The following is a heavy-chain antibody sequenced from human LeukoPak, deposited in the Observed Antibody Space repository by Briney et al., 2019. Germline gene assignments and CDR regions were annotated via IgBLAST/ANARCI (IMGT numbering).Heavy chain of an antibody. CDR2: IRYDGSNK. J-gene: IGHJ4*02. CDR1: GFTFSSYG. V-gene: IGHV3-30*02. CDR3: ANRRYDYVWGSYRPYYFDY. Sequence: GGSLRLSCAASGFTFSSYGMHWVRQAPGKGLEWVAFIRYDGSNKYYADSVKGRFTISRDNSKNTLCLQMNSLRAEDTAVYYCANRRYDYVWGSYRPYYFDYWGQGTLVTVSS. D-gene: IGHD3-16*02.